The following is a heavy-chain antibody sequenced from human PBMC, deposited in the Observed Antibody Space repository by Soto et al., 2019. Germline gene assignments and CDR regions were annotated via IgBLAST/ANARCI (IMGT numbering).Heavy chain of an antibody. CDR1: GFSFTNYA. CDR3: ATDQRGLGIAGYDAFDI. Sequence: EVQLLQSGGGLVQPGGSLRLSCAASGFSFTNYAFNWVRQAPGKGLEWVSTISSGGDITYYAESVKGRFTSSRDNSRNTLYVQMNSLRVDDTAVYCCATDQRGLGIAGYDAFDIWGQGTMVTVSS. D-gene: IGHD2-21*01. CDR2: ISSGGDIT. V-gene: IGHV3-23*01. J-gene: IGHJ3*02.